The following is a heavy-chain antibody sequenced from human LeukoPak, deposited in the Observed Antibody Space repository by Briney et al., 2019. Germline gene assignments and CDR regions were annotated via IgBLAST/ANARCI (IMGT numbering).Heavy chain of an antibody. J-gene: IGHJ4*02. Sequence: GGSLRLSCAASGFTFSSYSMNWVRQAPGKGLEWVSSISSSSSYIYYADSVKGRFTISRDNAKNSLYLQMNSLRAEDTAVYFCTREAAAGIDYWGQGTLVTVSS. CDR1: GFTFSSYS. CDR2: ISSSSSYI. CDR3: TREAAAGIDY. V-gene: IGHV3-21*01. D-gene: IGHD6-13*01.